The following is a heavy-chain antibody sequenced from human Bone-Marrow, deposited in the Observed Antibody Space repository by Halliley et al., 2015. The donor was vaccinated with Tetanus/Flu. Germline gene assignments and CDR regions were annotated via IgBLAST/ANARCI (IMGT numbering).Heavy chain of an antibody. J-gene: IGHJ3*01. D-gene: IGHD1-1*01. Sequence: LECVSDTAYGTHYADSVKGRFSNSRDNSRNPLYLRMNTLKPEDPAVYFCAKPRTTTKASDAYDVWGQGTMVTFSS. CDR2: TAYGT. CDR3: AKPRTTTKASDAYDV. V-gene: IGHV3-23*01.